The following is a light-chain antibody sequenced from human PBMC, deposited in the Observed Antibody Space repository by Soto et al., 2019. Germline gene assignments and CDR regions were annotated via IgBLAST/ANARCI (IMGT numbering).Light chain of an antibody. CDR1: SSDVGGYKY. CDR3: SSSTSSGSRA. V-gene: IGLV2-14*03. CDR2: DIR. J-gene: IGLJ2*01. Sequence: QSALTQPASVSGSPGQSITSSCTGTSSDVGGYKYVSWYQQHPGKAPKLMIYDIRNRPSGGSNRFSGSKSGNTASLTISGRQAEDEADYYCSSSTSSGSRAFGGGTKLTVL.